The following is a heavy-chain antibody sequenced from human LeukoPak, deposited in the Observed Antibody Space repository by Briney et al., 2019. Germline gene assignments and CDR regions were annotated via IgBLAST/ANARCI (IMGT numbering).Heavy chain of an antibody. J-gene: IGHJ4*02. CDR2: IYYSGNT. CDR1: GGSISSSSYY. D-gene: IGHD3-16*01. Sequence: SETLSLTCTVSGGSISSSSYYWGWIRQPPGKGLEWIGSIYYSGNTYYNPSLKSRVTISADTSKNQFSLKLSSVTAADTAVFYCATNYGDYYFDYWGQGTLVTVSS. V-gene: IGHV4-39*07. CDR3: ATNYGDYYFDY.